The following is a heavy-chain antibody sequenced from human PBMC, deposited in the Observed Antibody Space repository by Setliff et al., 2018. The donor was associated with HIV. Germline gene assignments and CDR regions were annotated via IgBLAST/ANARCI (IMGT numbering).Heavy chain of an antibody. CDR1: GGSMSPYY. CDR2: IYGSGTT. D-gene: IGHD3-10*01. CDR3: ARDRSNYGSGSSAYNWFDP. Sequence: SETLSLTCTVSGGSMSPYYWSWIRQGDGIGLEWIGRIYGSGTTNYNPSLKSRVSMSIDTSKDQFSLNLNSVTAADTAVYFCARDRSNYGSGSSAYNWFDPWGLGTLVTVSS. J-gene: IGHJ5*02. V-gene: IGHV4-4*07.